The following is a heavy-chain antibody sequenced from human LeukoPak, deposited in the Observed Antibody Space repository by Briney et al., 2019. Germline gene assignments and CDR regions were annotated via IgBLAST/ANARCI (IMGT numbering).Heavy chain of an antibody. V-gene: IGHV3-66*01. CDR2: IYSGGST. D-gene: IGHD1-1*01. CDR1: GFTVSSNY. Sequence: GGSLRLSCAASGFTVSSNYVSWVRQAPGKGLEWVSVIYSGGSTYYADSVKGRFTISRDNSKNTLYLQMNSLRAEDTAVYYCARDRDGTTFWYWGQGTLVTVSS. J-gene: IGHJ4*02. CDR3: ARDRDGTTFWY.